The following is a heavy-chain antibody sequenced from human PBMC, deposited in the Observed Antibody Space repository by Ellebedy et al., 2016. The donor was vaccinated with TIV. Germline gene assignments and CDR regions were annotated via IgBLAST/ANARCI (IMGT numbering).Heavy chain of an antibody. CDR2: IGGSGGST. CDR1: GFTFSSYA. CDR3: AKHRYEYSYGYSDY. D-gene: IGHD5-18*01. V-gene: IGHV3-23*01. Sequence: GESLKISXAASGFTFSSYAMSWVRQAPGKGLEWVSAIGGSGGSTYYADSVKGRFTISRDNSKNTLYLQMNSLRAEDTAVYYCAKHRYEYSYGYSDYWGQGTLVTVSS. J-gene: IGHJ4*02.